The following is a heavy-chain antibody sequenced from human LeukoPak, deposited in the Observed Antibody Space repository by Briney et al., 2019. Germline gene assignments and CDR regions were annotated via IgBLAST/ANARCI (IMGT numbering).Heavy chain of an antibody. CDR1: GGSISSSSYY. Sequence: PSETLSLTCTVSGGSISSSSYYWGWIRQPPGKGLEWIGSIYYSGSTYYNPSLKSRVTISVDTSKNQFSLKLSSVTAADTAVYYCAAQDYGDYLNWFDPWGQGTVVTVSS. CDR3: AAQDYGDYLNWFDP. J-gene: IGHJ5*02. D-gene: IGHD4-17*01. CDR2: IYYSGST. V-gene: IGHV4-39*01.